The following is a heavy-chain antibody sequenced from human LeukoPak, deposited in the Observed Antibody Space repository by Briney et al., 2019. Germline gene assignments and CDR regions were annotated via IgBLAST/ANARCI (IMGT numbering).Heavy chain of an antibody. J-gene: IGHJ6*03. V-gene: IGHV5-51*01. CDR1: GYSFTSYW. Sequence: GESLKISCKGSGYSFTSYWIGWVRQMPGKGLEWMGIIYPGDSDTRYSPSFQGQVTISADKSISTAYLQWSSLKASDTAMYYCARQVGYCSSTSCFPYYYYMDVWGKGTTVTASS. CDR3: ARQVGYCSSTSCFPYYYYMDV. D-gene: IGHD2-2*01. CDR2: IYPGDSDT.